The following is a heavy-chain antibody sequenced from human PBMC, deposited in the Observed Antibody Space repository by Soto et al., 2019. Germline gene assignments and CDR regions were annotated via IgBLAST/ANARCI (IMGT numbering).Heavy chain of an antibody. CDR1: GFTFSSYS. J-gene: IGHJ4*02. Sequence: EVQLVESGGGLVKPGGSLRLSCAASGFTFSSYSMNWVRQAPGKGLEWVSSISSSSSYIYYADSVKGRFTISRDNAKNSLYLQMNSLRAEDTAVYYCASRRDGTNYDYWGQGTLVTVSS. CDR3: ASRRDGTNYDY. V-gene: IGHV3-21*01. CDR2: ISSSSSYI. D-gene: IGHD1-1*01.